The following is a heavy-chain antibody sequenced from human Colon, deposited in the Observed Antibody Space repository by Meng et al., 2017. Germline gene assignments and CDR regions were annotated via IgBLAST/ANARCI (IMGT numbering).Heavy chain of an antibody. CDR2: TSHSGNI. CDR3: VRNFDS. CDR1: TDSISSTSW. Sequence: QVQLQESAPGLVTPSETLSLTCAVSTDSISSTSWWSWVRQPPGKGLEWIXETSHSGNIKYNPSLKSRVIISVDKSENQVSLKLSSVTAAETAVYYCVRNFDSWVHGILVTVSS. J-gene: IGHJ4*01. V-gene: IGHV4-4*02.